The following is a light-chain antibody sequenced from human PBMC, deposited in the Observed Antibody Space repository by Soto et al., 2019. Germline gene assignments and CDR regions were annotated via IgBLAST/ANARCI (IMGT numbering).Light chain of an antibody. Sequence: DVVLTQSPDSLAVSLGERATINCKSSQSVLYSSNNLNYLAWYQQKPGQPPKLLIFWASTRASGVPDRFSGSGSGTHFTLTIRSLQAEDVAVYYCQQYYSNPRTFGQGTKVEIK. CDR3: QQYYSNPRT. J-gene: IGKJ1*01. CDR1: QSVLYSSNNLNY. CDR2: WAS. V-gene: IGKV4-1*01.